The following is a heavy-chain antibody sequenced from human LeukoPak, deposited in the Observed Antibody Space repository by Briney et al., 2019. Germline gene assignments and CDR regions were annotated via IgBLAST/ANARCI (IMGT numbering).Heavy chain of an antibody. CDR3: ARGYCSSTRCYPANDAFDS. D-gene: IGHD2-2*01. J-gene: IGHJ3*02. CDR1: GGSISSGDYY. V-gene: IGHV4-30-4*08. CDR2: IYYSGST. Sequence: SETLSLTCTVSGGSISSGDYYWSWIRQPPGKGLEWIGYIYYSGSTYYNPSLKSRVTISVDTSKNQFSLKLSSVTAADTAVYYCARGYCSSTRCYPANDAFDSWGQGTMVTVSS.